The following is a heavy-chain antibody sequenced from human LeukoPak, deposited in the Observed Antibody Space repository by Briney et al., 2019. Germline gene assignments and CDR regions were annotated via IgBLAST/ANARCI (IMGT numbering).Heavy chain of an antibody. CDR3: ARGVPEYYDFWSGYFYYFDY. Sequence: SETLSLTCTVSGGSISSYYWSWLRQPPGKGLEWIGYIYHSGSNNYNPSLKSRVTISVDTSKNQFSLKLTSVPAADTAVYYCARGVPEYYDFWSGYFYYFDYWGQGTLVTVSS. D-gene: IGHD3-3*01. V-gene: IGHV4-59*01. J-gene: IGHJ4*02. CDR1: GGSISSYY. CDR2: IYHSGSN.